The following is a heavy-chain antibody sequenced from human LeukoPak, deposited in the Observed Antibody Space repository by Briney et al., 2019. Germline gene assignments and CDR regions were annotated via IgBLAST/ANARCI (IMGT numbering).Heavy chain of an antibody. CDR3: ARGGSSSWYGYYYYGMDV. Sequence: SETLSLTCTVSGGSISSYYWSWIRQPPGKGLEWIGYIYYSGSTNYNPSLKSRVTISVDTSKNQFSLKLSSVTAADTAVYYCARGGSSSWYGYYYYGMDVWGQGTTVTVSS. CDR1: GGSISSYY. CDR2: IYYSGST. J-gene: IGHJ6*02. D-gene: IGHD6-13*01. V-gene: IGHV4-59*01.